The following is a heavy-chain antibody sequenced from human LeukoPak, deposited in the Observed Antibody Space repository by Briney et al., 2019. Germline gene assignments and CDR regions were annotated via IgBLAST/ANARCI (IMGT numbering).Heavy chain of an antibody. CDR2: IYYSGST. CDR3: ARGSYRGSFVD. D-gene: IGHD1-26*01. CDR1: GGSISSYY. J-gene: IGHJ4*02. Sequence: SETLSLTWTVSGGSISSYYWSGIRQPPGKGLEWIGYIYYSGSTNYNPSLKSRVTISVDTSKNHCSLKLSSVTAADTAVYYCARGSYRGSFVDWGQRTLVTVSS. V-gene: IGHV4-59*01.